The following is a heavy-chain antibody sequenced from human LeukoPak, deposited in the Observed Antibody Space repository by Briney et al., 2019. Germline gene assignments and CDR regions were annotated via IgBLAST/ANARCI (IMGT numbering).Heavy chain of an antibody. CDR1: GGTFSSYA. V-gene: IGHV1-69*05. J-gene: IGHJ4*02. CDR3: ASYYYYDSSGYYDFDY. D-gene: IGHD3-22*01. CDR2: IIPIFGTA. Sequence: SVKVSCKASGGTFSSYAISWVRQAPGQGLEWMGGIIPIFGTANYAQKFQGRVTITTDESTSTAYMELSSLGSEDTAVYYCASYYYYDSSGYYDFDYWGQGTLVTVSS.